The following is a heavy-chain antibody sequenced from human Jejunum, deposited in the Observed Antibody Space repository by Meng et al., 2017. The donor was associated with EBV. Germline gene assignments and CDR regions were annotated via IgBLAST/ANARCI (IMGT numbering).Heavy chain of an antibody. CDR1: GYTFTNHD. V-gene: IGHV1-8*01. J-gene: IGHJ5*02. Sequence: QVQLVQSGAEGKKPGASVKVSCKGSGYTFTNHDINWVRQAPGQGLEWMGWMNSNSGDTGYAQKFQGRVTMTRDTSINTAYMELSSLTSEDTALYYCTRGSGAGGRDWFDPWGQGTLVTVSS. CDR3: TRGSGAGGRDWFDP. CDR2: MNSNSGDT. D-gene: IGHD6-19*01.